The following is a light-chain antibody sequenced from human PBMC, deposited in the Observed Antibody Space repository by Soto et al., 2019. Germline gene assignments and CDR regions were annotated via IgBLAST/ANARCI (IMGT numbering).Light chain of an antibody. CDR1: QSISNY. Sequence: DIQMTQSPSSLSASVGDRVTITCRASQSISNYLNWYQQKPGKAPKLLIYAASSLQSGVPSRFSGSGSGTDFTLTISSLQPEDFATYYCQQRYSSPPTFGQGTKVDIK. CDR2: AAS. J-gene: IGKJ1*01. V-gene: IGKV1-39*01. CDR3: QQRYSSPPT.